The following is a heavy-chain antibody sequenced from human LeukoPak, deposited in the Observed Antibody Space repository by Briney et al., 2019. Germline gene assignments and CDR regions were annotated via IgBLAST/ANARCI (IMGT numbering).Heavy chain of an antibody. V-gene: IGHV3-7*01. CDR2: IKKDGSEK. CDR1: GLNFSSYA. J-gene: IGHJ4*02. D-gene: IGHD5-18*01. CDR3: ARDLSGVTGYTYGRGIDY. Sequence: GGSLRLSCAASGLNFSSYAMNWVRQAPGKGLEWVANIKKDGSEKYYVDSVKGRFTISRDNAKTSLYLQMNSLRAEDTAVYYCARDLSGVTGYTYGRGIDYWGQGTLVTVSS.